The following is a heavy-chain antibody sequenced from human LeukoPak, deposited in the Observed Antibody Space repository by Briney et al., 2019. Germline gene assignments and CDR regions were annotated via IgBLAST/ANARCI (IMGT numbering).Heavy chain of an antibody. CDR1: GASVSGIPYY. J-gene: IGHJ3*02. CDR2: VYPSGST. CDR3: ARETTTVTTQADDGFDI. D-gene: IGHD4-17*01. V-gene: IGHV4-39*02. Sequence: SETLSLTCTVSGASVSGIPYYCGWIRPPPGQGLERLGRVYPSGSTYYNASLQSRVTISIETSKNQISLRLSSVTAADTAVYYCARETTTVTTQADDGFDIWGQGTMVTVSS.